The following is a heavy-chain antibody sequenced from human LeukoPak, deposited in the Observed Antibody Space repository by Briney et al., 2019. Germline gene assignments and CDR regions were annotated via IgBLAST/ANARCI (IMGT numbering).Heavy chain of an antibody. J-gene: IGHJ4*02. CDR3: AKFVGSYWDSSYYFDY. CDR2: IRYDGSNK. D-gene: IGHD1-26*01. CDR1: GFTFSSYG. Sequence: SGGSLRLSCAAAGFTFSSYGMHWVRQAPGKGLGWGAFIRYDGSNKYYADSVKGRFTISRDNSKTTLYLQMNSLRAEDTAVYYCAKFVGSYWDSSYYFDYWGQGTLVTVSS. V-gene: IGHV3-30*02.